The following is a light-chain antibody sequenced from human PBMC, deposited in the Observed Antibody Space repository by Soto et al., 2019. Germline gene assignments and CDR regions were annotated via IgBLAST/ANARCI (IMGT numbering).Light chain of an antibody. Sequence: SVLTTPPSPSVSPGQSVTISCSRTSSDIGGYTYVSWYQHHPGKAPKLMIYEVSKRSSGVPDRFSGSKSGNTASLTVSGLQAEDEADYYCSSYANSNNYVFGTGTKVTVL. J-gene: IGLJ1*01. CDR1: SSDIGGYTY. CDR3: SSYANSNNYV. CDR2: EVS. V-gene: IGLV2-8*01.